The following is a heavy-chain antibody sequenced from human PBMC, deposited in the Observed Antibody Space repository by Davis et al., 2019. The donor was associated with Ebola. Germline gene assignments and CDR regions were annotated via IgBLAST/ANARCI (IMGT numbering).Heavy chain of an antibody. V-gene: IGHV3-30-3*01. CDR3: ARSPIVAMDV. Sequence: PGGSLRLSCAASGFTFSSYAMHWVRQAPGKGLEWVAVISYDGSNKYYADSVKGRFTISRDNSKNTLYLQMNSLRAEDTAVYYCARSPIVAMDVWGKGTTVTVSS. J-gene: IGHJ6*03. CDR2: ISYDGSNK. D-gene: IGHD2-21*01. CDR1: GFTFSSYA.